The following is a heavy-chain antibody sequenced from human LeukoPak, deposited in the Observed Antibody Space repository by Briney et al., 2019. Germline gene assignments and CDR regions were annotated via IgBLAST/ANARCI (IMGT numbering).Heavy chain of an antibody. CDR1: GFRFTSYS. J-gene: IGHJ4*02. Sequence: GGSLRLSCTASGFRFTSYSMTWVRQAPGKGLEWVSYISSSSSTIYYADSVKGRFTISRDNAKNSLYLQMNSLRAEDTAVYYCARVATYYYDSSGYEFDYWGQGTLVTVSS. CDR3: ARVATYYYDSSGYEFDY. CDR2: ISSSSSTI. V-gene: IGHV3-48*04. D-gene: IGHD3-22*01.